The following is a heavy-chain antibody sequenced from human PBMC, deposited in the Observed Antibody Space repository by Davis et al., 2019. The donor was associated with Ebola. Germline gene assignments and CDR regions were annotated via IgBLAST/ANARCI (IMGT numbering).Heavy chain of an antibody. CDR2: ISYDGSNK. Sequence: GESLKISCAASGFTFSSYAMHWVRQAPGKGLEWVAVISYDGSNKYYADSVKGRFTISRDNSKNTLYLQMNSLRAEDTAVYYCASPGITDYWGQGTLVTVSS. D-gene: IGHD1-14*01. CDR3: ASPGITDY. J-gene: IGHJ4*02. V-gene: IGHV3-30-3*01. CDR1: GFTFSSYA.